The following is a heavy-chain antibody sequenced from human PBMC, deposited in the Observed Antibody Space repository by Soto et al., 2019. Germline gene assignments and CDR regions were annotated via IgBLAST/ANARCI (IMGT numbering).Heavy chain of an antibody. J-gene: IGHJ4*02. V-gene: IGHV5-51*01. CDR2: IYPGDSEI. CDR3: ARHSDYKVISDF. D-gene: IGHD3-16*01. Sequence: PGESLKISCKASGYSFTSYWIGWVRQVPGEGLEWMGIIYPGDSEIRYNPSFQGQVTISAAKSMTTAYLRWSRLAASDSARDCGARHSDYKVISDFWGQGTLVTVSS. CDR1: GYSFTSYW.